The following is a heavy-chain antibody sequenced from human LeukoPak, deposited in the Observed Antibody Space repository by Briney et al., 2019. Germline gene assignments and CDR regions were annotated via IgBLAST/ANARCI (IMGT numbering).Heavy chain of an antibody. V-gene: IGHV5-51*01. CDR2: IYPGDSDT. Sequence: GESLKISCKASGYTFTSYWIAWVRQMPGKGLEWMGIIYPGDSDTRYSPSFQGQVTISADKSSNTASLQWSSLKASDTAMYYCARQRDGYSFDYWGQGTLVTVSS. D-gene: IGHD5-24*01. CDR3: ARQRDGYSFDY. J-gene: IGHJ4*02. CDR1: GYTFTSYW.